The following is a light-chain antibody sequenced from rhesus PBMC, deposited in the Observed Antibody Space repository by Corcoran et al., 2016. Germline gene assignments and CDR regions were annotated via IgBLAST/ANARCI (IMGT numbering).Light chain of an antibody. V-gene: IGKV1S12*01. CDR3: QHYYDNPYS. Sequence: DIQMTQSPSALSASVGDRVTISCRASQNIYSNLAWYQQKPGTAPKLLIYAASSLQTGIPSRFSGSGSGTDFTLTISSLQPEDSAAYYCQHYYDNPYSFGQGTKVEIK. CDR2: AAS. CDR1: QNIYSN. J-gene: IGKJ2*01.